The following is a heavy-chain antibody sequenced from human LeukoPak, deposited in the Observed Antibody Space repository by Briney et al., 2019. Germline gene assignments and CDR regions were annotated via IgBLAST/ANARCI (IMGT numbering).Heavy chain of an antibody. Sequence: PGGSLRLSCAASGFTFDDYAMHWVRQAPGKGLEWVSGISWNSGSIGYADSVKGRFTISRDNAKNSLYLQMNSLRAKDTALYYCAKDMGGSGSYPFDYWGQGTLVTVSS. V-gene: IGHV3-9*01. CDR1: GFTFDDYA. J-gene: IGHJ4*02. CDR3: AKDMGGSGSYPFDY. CDR2: ISWNSGSI. D-gene: IGHD3-10*01.